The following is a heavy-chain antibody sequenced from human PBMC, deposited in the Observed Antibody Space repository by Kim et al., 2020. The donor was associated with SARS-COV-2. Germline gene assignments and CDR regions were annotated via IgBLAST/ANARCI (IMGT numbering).Heavy chain of an antibody. V-gene: IGHV1-69*04. Sequence: SVKVSCKASGGTFSSYAISWVRQAPGQGLEWMGRIIPILGIANYAQKFQGRVTITADKSTSTAYMELSSLRSEDTAVYYCARDRTYGSGSPAYWGQGTLVTVSS. J-gene: IGHJ4*02. D-gene: IGHD3-10*01. CDR2: IIPILGIA. CDR1: GGTFSSYA. CDR3: ARDRTYGSGSPAY.